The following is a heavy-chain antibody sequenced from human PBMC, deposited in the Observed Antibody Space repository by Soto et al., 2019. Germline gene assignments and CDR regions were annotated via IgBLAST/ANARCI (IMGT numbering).Heavy chain of an antibody. CDR2: TNSDGSST. V-gene: IGHV3-74*01. CDR1: GFTFSDYW. CDR3: ARGDWTRRYYYYMDV. J-gene: IGHJ6*03. D-gene: IGHD2-21*01. Sequence: GGSLRFSCAASGFTFSDYWMHWVRQAPGKGLVWVSRTNSDGSSTSYADSVKGRFTISRDNAKNTLYLQMNSLRVEDTSVYYCARGDWTRRYYYYMDVWGKGTTVTVSS.